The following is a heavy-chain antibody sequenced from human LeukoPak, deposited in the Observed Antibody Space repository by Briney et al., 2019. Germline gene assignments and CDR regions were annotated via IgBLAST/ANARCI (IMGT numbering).Heavy chain of an antibody. Sequence: SGRSLRLSCAASGFIFSNDAMHWVRQAPGKGLEWVAFIWFDGSNKHYADSVKGRFTISRDNSEDTLYLQMNSLRAEDTAVYYCVRDPSGSGFAFDSWGQGALVTVSS. CDR3: VRDPSGSGFAFDS. CDR2: IWFDGSNK. CDR1: GFIFSNDA. D-gene: IGHD1-1*01. J-gene: IGHJ4*02. V-gene: IGHV3-33*01.